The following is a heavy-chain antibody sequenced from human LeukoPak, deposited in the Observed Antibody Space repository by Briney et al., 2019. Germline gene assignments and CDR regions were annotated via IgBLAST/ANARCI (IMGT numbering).Heavy chain of an antibody. J-gene: IGHJ1*01. CDR3: ARHVGFLGGPAEYFQH. V-gene: IGHV5-51*01. CDR2: IYPGDSDT. Sequence: GESLKISCKGSGYSFTSYWIGWVRLMPGKGLEWMGIIYPGDSDTRYSPSFQGQVTISADKSISTAYLQWSSLKASDTAMYYCARHVGFLGGPAEYFQHWGQGTLVTVSS. CDR1: GYSFTSYW. D-gene: IGHD1-26*01.